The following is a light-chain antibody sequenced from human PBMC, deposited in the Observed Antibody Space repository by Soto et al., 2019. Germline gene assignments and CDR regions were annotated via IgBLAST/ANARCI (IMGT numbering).Light chain of an antibody. J-gene: IGKJ4*01. CDR3: QQYDNLPLT. CDR2: DAS. V-gene: IGKV1-33*01. Sequence: DIQMTHSPSSLSASLGDRVTITCQASQDISNYLNWYQQKPGKAPKLLIYDASNLETGVPSRFSESGSGTDFTFTISSLQPEDIATYYCQQYDNLPLTFGGGTKVEIK. CDR1: QDISNY.